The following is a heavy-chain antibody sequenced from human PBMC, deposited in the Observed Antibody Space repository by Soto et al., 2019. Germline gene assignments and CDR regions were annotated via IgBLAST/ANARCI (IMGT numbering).Heavy chain of an antibody. V-gene: IGHV4-39*01. J-gene: IGHJ4*02. Sequence: SETLSLTCTVSGGSISSSSYYWGWICQPPGKGLEWIGSIYYSGSTYYNPSLKSRVTISVDTSKNQFSLKLSSVTAADTAVYYCARLPTYTIDYWGQGTLVTVSS. D-gene: IGHD1-20*01. CDR2: IYYSGST. CDR3: ARLPTYTIDY. CDR1: GGSISSSSYY.